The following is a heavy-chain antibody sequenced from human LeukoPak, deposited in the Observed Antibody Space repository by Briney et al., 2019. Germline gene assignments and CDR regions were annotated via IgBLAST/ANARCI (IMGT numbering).Heavy chain of an antibody. J-gene: IGHJ4*02. V-gene: IGHV3-21*01. CDR1: GFTFSSYS. CDR3: ARLVLVGALAAFDY. CDR2: ISSSSSYI. D-gene: IGHD1-26*01. Sequence: GGSLRLSCAASGFTFSSYSMNWVRQAPGKGLEWVSSISSSSSYIYYADSVKGRFTISRDNAKNSLYLQMNSLRAEDTAVYYCARLVLVGALAAFDYWGQGTLVTVSS.